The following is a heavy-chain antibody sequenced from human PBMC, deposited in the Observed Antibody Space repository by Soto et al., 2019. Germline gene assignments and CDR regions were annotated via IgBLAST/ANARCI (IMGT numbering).Heavy chain of an antibody. V-gene: IGHV4-30-2*01. J-gene: IGHJ4*02. CDR3: ARDPMI. CDR2: IYHSGST. Sequence: SETLSLTCAASGGSISRGGYSWSWIRQPPGKGLEWIGYIYHSGSTYYNPSLKSRVTISVDRSKNQFSLKLSSVTAADTAVYYCARDPMIWGQGTLVTVSS. CDR1: GGSISRGGYS. D-gene: IGHD3-22*01.